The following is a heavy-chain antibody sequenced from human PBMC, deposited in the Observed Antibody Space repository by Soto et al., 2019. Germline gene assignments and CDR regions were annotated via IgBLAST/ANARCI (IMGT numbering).Heavy chain of an antibody. CDR1: GDSVSSNDAT. CDR3: ARLIGNSWLDS. V-gene: IGHV6-1*01. D-gene: IGHD3-16*01. J-gene: IGHJ5*01. Sequence: SQTLSLTCAISGDSVSSNDATWDWIRQSPSRGLEWLGRTYYRSRWQTDYEKSEKSRISINPDTSNYQVSLQLNSVTPDDTVVYYCARLIGNSWLDSWGQGTLVTVSS. CDR2: TYYRSRWQT.